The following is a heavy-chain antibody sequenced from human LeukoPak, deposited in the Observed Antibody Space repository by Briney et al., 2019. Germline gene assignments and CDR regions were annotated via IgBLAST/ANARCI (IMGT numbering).Heavy chain of an antibody. J-gene: IGHJ4*02. CDR3: ARDTRGYGIDY. CDR2: IYHSGST. CDR1: GYSISSGYY. D-gene: IGHD5-18*01. V-gene: IGHV4-38-2*02. Sequence: SETLSLTCTVSGYSISSGYYWGWIRQPPGKGLEWIGSIYHSGSTYYNPSLKSRVTISVDTSKNQFSLKLSSVTAADTAVYYCARDTRGYGIDYWGQGTLVTVSS.